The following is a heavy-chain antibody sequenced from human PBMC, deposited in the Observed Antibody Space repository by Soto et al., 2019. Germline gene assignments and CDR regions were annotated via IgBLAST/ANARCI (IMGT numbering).Heavy chain of an antibody. CDR2: ISGSGGST. J-gene: IGHJ6*02. D-gene: IGHD6-13*01. Sequence: EVQLLESGGGLVQPGGSLRLSCAASGFTFSSYAMSWVRQAPGKGLEWVSAISGSGGSTYYADSVKGRFTISRDNSKNTLYLQMNSLRAEDTAVYYCAKGRYSSSWTWYGMDVWGQGTTVTVSS. V-gene: IGHV3-23*01. CDR1: GFTFSSYA. CDR3: AKGRYSSSWTWYGMDV.